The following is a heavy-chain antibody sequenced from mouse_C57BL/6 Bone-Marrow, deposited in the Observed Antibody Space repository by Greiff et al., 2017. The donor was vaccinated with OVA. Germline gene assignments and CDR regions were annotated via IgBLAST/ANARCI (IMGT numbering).Heavy chain of an antibody. J-gene: IGHJ2*01. CDR2: LYPGDGDT. Sequence: QVQLKQSGPELVKPGASVKISCKASGYAFSSSWLNWVKQRPGKGLEWIGRLYPGDGDTNYNGKFKGKATLTADKSSSTAYMQLSSLTSEDSAVYFCARRDSSGYDFDYWGQGTTLTVSS. CDR1: GYAFSSSW. CDR3: ARRDSSGYDFDY. D-gene: IGHD3-2*02. V-gene: IGHV1-82*01.